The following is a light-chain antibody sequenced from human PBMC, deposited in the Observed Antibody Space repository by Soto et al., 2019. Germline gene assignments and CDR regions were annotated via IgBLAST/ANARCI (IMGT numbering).Light chain of an antibody. CDR1: QSVDSN. Sequence: EILMTQSPATLSVSPGERATLSCRASQSVDSNLAWYQQKPGQAPRLLIYGASTRATGISARFSGSGSGTEFTLTISSLQSEDFGVYYCQQYNNWWTFSQGTKVDIK. CDR2: GAS. J-gene: IGKJ1*01. CDR3: QQYNNWWT. V-gene: IGKV3-15*01.